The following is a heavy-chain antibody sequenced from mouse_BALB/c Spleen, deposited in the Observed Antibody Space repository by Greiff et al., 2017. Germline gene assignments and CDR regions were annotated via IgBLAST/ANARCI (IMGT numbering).Heavy chain of an antibody. Sequence: GKLMESGPGLVAPSQSLSITCTVSGFSLTSYGVHWVRQPPGKGLEWLGVIWAGGSTNYNSALMSRLSISKDNSKSQVFLKMNSLQTDDTAMYYCARDEAYGNYPYWGQGTSVTVSS. CDR3: ARDEAYGNYPY. CDR2: IWAGGST. D-gene: IGHD2-1*01. CDR1: GFSLTSYG. J-gene: IGHJ4*01. V-gene: IGHV2-9*02.